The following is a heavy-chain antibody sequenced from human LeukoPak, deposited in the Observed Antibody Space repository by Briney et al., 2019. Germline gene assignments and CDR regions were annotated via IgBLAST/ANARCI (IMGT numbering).Heavy chain of an antibody. CDR3: ARGGSRIVAVVAARKPHYFDY. CDR1: GGSFSGYY. V-gene: IGHV4-34*01. Sequence: SETLSLTCAVYGGSFSGYYWSWIRQPPGKGLEWIGEISHSGSTNYNPSLKSRVTISVDTSKNQFSLKLSSVTAADTAVYYCARGGSRIVAVVAARKPHYFDYWGQGTLVTVSS. CDR2: ISHSGST. J-gene: IGHJ4*02. D-gene: IGHD2-15*01.